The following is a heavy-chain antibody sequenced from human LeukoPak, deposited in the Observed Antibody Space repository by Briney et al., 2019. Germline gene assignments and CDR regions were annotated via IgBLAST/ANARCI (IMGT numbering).Heavy chain of an antibody. Sequence: SQTLSLTCTVSGGSISSGGYYWSWIRQHPGKGLEWIGYIYYSGSTYYNPSLKSRVTISVDTSKNQFSLKLSSATAADTAVYYCARSGATTVTTFDYWGQGTLVTVSS. J-gene: IGHJ4*02. CDR3: ARSGATTVTTFDY. CDR2: IYYSGST. CDR1: GGSISSGGYY. V-gene: IGHV4-31*03. D-gene: IGHD4-11*01.